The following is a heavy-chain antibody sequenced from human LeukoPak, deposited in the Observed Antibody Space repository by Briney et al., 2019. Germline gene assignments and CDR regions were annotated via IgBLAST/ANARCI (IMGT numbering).Heavy chain of an antibody. J-gene: IGHJ4*02. CDR2: ISAYNGNT. V-gene: IGHV1-18*01. Sequence: ASVKVSCKASGYTFTSYGISWVRLAPGQGLEWMGWISAYNGNTNYAQKLQGRVTMTTDTSTSTAYMELRSLRSDDTAVYYCARAPYYYDSSGYYYWLDYWGQGTLVTVSS. CDR1: GYTFTSYG. D-gene: IGHD3-22*01. CDR3: ARAPYYYDSSGYYYWLDY.